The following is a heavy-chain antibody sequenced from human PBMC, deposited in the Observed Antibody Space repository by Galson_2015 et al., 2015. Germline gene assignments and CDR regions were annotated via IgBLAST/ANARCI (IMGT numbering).Heavy chain of an antibody. Sequence: SLRLSCAASGFTFSNAWMSWVRQAPGKGLEWVGRIKSKTDGGTTDYAAPVKGRFTISRDDSKNTLYLQMNSLKTEDTAVYYCTTDLIAAAGTIGYSGQGTLVTVSS. V-gene: IGHV3-15*01. J-gene: IGHJ4*02. D-gene: IGHD6-13*01. CDR1: GFTFSNAW. CDR3: TTDLIAAAGTIGY. CDR2: IKSKTDGGTT.